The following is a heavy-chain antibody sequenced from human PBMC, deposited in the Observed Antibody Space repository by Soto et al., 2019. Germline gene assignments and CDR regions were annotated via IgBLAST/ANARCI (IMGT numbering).Heavy chain of an antibody. Sequence: LTLTCTVSGGSIRSGGYYWSWIRQHPGKGLEWIGYIYYSWSTYYNPSLKSRVTISVDTSKNQFSLKLSSVTAADTAVYYCARAPYSSSSPVFDYWGQGTLVTVSS. D-gene: IGHD6-6*01. V-gene: IGHV4-31*03. J-gene: IGHJ4*02. CDR2: IYYSWST. CDR1: GGSIRSGGYY. CDR3: ARAPYSSSSPVFDY.